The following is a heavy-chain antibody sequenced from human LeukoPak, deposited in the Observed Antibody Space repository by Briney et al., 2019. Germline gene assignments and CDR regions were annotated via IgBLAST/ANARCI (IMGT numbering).Heavy chain of an antibody. CDR2: TFYRSRWST. J-gene: IGHJ3*02. Sequence: SQTLSLTCAISGDSVSSTSAAWNWIRQSPSGGLEWLGRTFYRSRWSTEYVVSVKSRISINPDTTKNQFSLKLSYVTAADTAVYYCARTSIAARRANAFDIWGQGTMVTVSS. CDR1: GDSVSSTSAA. CDR3: ARTSIAARRANAFDI. D-gene: IGHD6-6*01. V-gene: IGHV6-1*01.